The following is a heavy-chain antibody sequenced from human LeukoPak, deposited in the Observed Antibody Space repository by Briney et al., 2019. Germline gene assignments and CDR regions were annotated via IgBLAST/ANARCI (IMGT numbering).Heavy chain of an antibody. D-gene: IGHD2-2*01. CDR1: GGSFSGYY. Sequence: SETLSLTYAVYGGSFSGYYWSWIRQPPGKGLEWIGEINHSGSTNYNPSLKSRVTISVDTSKNQFSLKLSSVTAADTAVYYCARWKVVVPARYYYYYGMDVWGQGTTVTVSS. CDR2: INHSGST. V-gene: IGHV4-34*01. CDR3: ARWKVVVPARYYYYYGMDV. J-gene: IGHJ6*02.